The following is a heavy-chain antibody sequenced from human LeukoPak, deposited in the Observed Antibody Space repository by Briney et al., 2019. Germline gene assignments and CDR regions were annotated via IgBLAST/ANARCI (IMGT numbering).Heavy chain of an antibody. V-gene: IGHV3-30*04. CDR3: AREAPGL. D-gene: IGHD1-14*01. Sequence: GGSLRLSCAASGFTFSSYAMHWVRQAPGKGLEWVAVISYDGSNKYYADSVKGRFTISRDNSKNTLYLQMNSLRAEDTAVYYCAREAPGLWGQGTLVTVSS. J-gene: IGHJ4*02. CDR1: GFTFSSYA. CDR2: ISYDGSNK.